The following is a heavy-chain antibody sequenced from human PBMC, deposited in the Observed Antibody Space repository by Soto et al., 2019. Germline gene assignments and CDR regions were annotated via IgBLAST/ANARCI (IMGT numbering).Heavy chain of an antibody. D-gene: IGHD6-19*01. J-gene: IGHJ5*02. CDR3: ASSREWLVPYNWFDP. CDR1: GGTFSSYA. CDR2: IIPIFGTA. V-gene: IGHV1-69*13. Sequence: SVKVSCKASGGTFSSYAISWVRQAPGQGLEWVGGIIPIFGTANYAQKFQGRVTITADESTSTAYMELSSLRSEDTAVYYCASSREWLVPYNWFDPWGQGTLVTVSS.